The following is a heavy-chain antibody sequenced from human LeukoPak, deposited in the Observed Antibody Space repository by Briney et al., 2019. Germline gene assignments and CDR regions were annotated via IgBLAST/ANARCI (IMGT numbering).Heavy chain of an antibody. V-gene: IGHV1-3*03. J-gene: IGHJ5*02. Sequence: GGSLRLSCAASGFTFTSYAMHWVRQAPGQRLEWMGWINAGNGNTKYSQEFQGRVTITRDTSASTAYMELSSLRSEDMAVYYCARGLVLRYFDWSPLDPWGQGTLVTVSS. D-gene: IGHD3-9*01. CDR2: INAGNGNT. CDR3: ARGLVLRYFDWSPLDP. CDR1: GFTFTSYA.